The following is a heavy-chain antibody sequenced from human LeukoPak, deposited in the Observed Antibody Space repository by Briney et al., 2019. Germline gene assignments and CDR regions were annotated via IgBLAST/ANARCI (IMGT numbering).Heavy chain of an antibody. CDR3: ARDSAYCGGDCYPYYFDY. Sequence: ASVKVSCKASGYTFTSYGISWVRQAPGQGLEWMGWISAYNGNANYAQKLQGRVTMTTDTSTSTAYMELRSLRSDDTAVYYCARDSAYCGGDCYPYYFDYWGQGTLVTVSS. J-gene: IGHJ4*02. CDR2: ISAYNGNA. D-gene: IGHD2-21*02. V-gene: IGHV1-18*01. CDR1: GYTFTSYG.